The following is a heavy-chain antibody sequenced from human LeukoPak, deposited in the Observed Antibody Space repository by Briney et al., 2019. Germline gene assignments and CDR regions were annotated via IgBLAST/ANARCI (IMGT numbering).Heavy chain of an antibody. J-gene: IGHJ4*02. D-gene: IGHD5-24*01. Sequence: PSETLSLTCAVSGGSISSSNWWSWVRQPPGKGLEWIGEIYHSGSTNYNPSLKSRVTISVDKSKNQFSLKLSSVTAADTAVYYCARHTRDGYNSPYYLNYWGQGTLVTVSS. CDR1: GGSISSSNW. CDR2: IYHSGST. V-gene: IGHV4-4*02. CDR3: ARHTRDGYNSPYYLNY.